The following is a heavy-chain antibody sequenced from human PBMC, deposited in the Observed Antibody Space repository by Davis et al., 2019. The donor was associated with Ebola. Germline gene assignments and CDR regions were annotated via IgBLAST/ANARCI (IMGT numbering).Heavy chain of an antibody. J-gene: IGHJ4*02. CDR3: ARAPNYDVLTGTSSYYFDY. D-gene: IGHD3-9*01. Sequence: ASVKVSCKSSGYTSTSYGLVWVRQAPGLGLEWMGWISGFNTNTNFAQKFQGRVTVSKGTSTNTAYMDLRSLTSDDTAIYYCARAPNYDVLTGTSSYYFDYWGQGTLVTVSS. CDR1: GYTSTSYG. V-gene: IGHV1-18*04. CDR2: ISGFNTNT.